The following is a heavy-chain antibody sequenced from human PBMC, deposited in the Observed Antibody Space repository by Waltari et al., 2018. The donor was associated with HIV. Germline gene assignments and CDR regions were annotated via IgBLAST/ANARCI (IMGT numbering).Heavy chain of an antibody. J-gene: IGHJ3*02. CDR1: GGSVSSDNW. CDR3: AREATSVTTSGGFDI. CDR2: ISQSGIT. V-gene: IGHV4-4*02. Sequence: QVQLRESGPGLVKPSGTLSLTCDVSGGSVSSDNWWSWVRQPPGEGLEWIGEISQSGITNYSPSLKSRVTISIDKSRNQFSLKLNSVTAADTAVYYCAREATSVTTSGGFDIWGQGTVVTVSS. D-gene: IGHD4-17*01.